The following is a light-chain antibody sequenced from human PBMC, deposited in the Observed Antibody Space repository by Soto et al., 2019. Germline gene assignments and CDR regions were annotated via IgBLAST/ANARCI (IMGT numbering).Light chain of an antibody. V-gene: IGKV3-20*01. CDR1: RSVSCSF. CDR3: QQYGSSPPLT. CDR2: GAS. J-gene: IGKJ4*01. Sequence: EIVLTQSPGTLSLSPGGRATLSCRASRSVSCSFLAWYQQKPGQAPRLLIYGASSRATGIPDRFSGSGSGTDFTLTISSLEPEDFAVYYCQQYGSSPPLTFGGGTKVEIK.